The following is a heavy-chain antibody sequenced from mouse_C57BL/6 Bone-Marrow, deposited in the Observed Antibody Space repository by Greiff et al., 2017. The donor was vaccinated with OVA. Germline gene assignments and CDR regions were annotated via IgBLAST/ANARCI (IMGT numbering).Heavy chain of an antibody. D-gene: IGHD1-1*01. CDR3: ARYLITTVVPHYYDY. CDR2: INPSTGGT. V-gene: IGHV1-42*01. CDR1: GYSFTGYY. J-gene: IGHJ2*01. Sequence: VQLKESGPELVKPGASVKISCKASGYSFTGYYMNWVKQSPEKSLEWIGEINPSTGGTTYNQKFKAKATLTVDKSSSTAYMQLKSLTSEDSAVYYCARYLITTVVPHYYDYWGQGTTLTVAS.